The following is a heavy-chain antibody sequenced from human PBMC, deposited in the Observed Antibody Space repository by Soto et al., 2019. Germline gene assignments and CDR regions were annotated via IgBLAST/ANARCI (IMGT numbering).Heavy chain of an antibody. CDR2: IRAYNGNT. CDR3: ARDLPPEYY. Sequence: QVQLVQSGAEVKKPGASVKVSCKASGYTFTSYGISWVRQAPGQGLEWMGWIRAYNGNTNYAQKLQGRVTMTTDTATSKAYMDLRILRSDDTAVYSCARDLPPEYYWGQGTLVTVSS. CDR1: GYTFTSYG. J-gene: IGHJ4*02. V-gene: IGHV1-18*01.